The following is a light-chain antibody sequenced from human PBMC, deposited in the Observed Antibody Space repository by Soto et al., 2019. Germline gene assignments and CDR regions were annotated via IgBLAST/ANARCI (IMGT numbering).Light chain of an antibody. Sequence: EIVLTQSPATLSLSPGERATLSCRASQTITSSYLAWYQQRPGQIPRLLIYSTSSRTGGVPDRFSGSGSGTDFTLTISSLEPEDFAVYYCQQYGGSTGTFGQGTTV. CDR3: QQYGGSTGT. V-gene: IGKV3-20*01. CDR1: QTITSSY. J-gene: IGKJ1*01. CDR2: STS.